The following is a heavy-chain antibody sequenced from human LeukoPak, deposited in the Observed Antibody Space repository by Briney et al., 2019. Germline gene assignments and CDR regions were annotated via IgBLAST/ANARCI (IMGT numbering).Heavy chain of an antibody. CDR3: ARVIGSGYSGYYYYGMDV. Sequence: SETLSLTCAVYGESSSGYYWSWIRQPPGRGLEWIGEINHSGSTSYSASLKSRVTVSVDTSKNQFSLKLSSVTAADTAVYYCARVIGSGYSGYYYYGMDVWGQGTTVTVSS. CDR2: INHSGST. J-gene: IGHJ6*02. CDR1: GESSSGYY. D-gene: IGHD3-22*01. V-gene: IGHV4-34*01.